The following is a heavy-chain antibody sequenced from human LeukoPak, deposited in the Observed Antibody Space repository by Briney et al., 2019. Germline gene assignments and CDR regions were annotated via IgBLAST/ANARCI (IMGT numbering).Heavy chain of an antibody. CDR1: GFSFSGHW. D-gene: IGHD6-6*01. CDR3: ARGPNSNWSGLDF. CDR2: ISPTGSTT. V-gene: IGHV3-74*01. Sequence: GGSLRLSCTASGFSFSGHWMHWARQLPGKGLVWASRISPTGSTTSYADSVKGRFTVSRDNAKNTLYLQVNNLRAEDTAVYYCARGPNSNWSGLDFWGQGTLLTVSS. J-gene: IGHJ4*02.